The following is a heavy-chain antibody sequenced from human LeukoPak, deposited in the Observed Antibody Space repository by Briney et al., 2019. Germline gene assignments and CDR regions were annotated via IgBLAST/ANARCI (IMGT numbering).Heavy chain of an antibody. V-gene: IGHV3-49*04. CDR3: TRLPCSGGSCYWFDP. CDR2: IRSKGYGGTK. Sequence: GGSLRLSCTASGFTFGDYAMSWVRQAPGKGLEWVAFIRSKGYGGTKEYAASVKGTFTISRDDSKSIAYLQMNSLKTEETAVYYCTRLPCSGGSCYWFDPWGQGTLVTVSS. J-gene: IGHJ5*02. CDR1: GFTFGDYA. D-gene: IGHD2-15*01.